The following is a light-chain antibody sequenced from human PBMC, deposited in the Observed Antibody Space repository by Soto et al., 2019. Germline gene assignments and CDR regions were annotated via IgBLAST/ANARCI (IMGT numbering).Light chain of an antibody. J-gene: IGKJ1*01. V-gene: IGKV1-5*03. CDR1: QSISSW. CDR2: KAS. CDR3: KQSRNLPCT. Sequence: IKVTKCASTLSRSVGDRVTITCRASQSISSWLAWYQQKPGKAPKLLIYKASTLKSGVPSRFSGSGSGTDFTLTISSLEPEDFAVYYCKQSRNLPCTFGEGTKVDIK.